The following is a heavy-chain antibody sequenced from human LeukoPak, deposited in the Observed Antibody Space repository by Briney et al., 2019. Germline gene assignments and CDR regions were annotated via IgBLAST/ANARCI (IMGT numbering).Heavy chain of an antibody. CDR1: GGPISSYC. CDR2: IYYSGST. D-gene: IGHD1-7*01. V-gene: IGHV4-59*01. J-gene: IGHJ4*02. Sequence: SETLSLTCTVSGGPISSYCWSWIRQPPGKGLEWIGYIYYSGSTNYNPSLKSRVTMSVDTSKNQFSLKLSSVTAADTAVYYCARRSSWDYDFDYWGQGTLVTVSS. CDR3: ARRSSWDYDFDY.